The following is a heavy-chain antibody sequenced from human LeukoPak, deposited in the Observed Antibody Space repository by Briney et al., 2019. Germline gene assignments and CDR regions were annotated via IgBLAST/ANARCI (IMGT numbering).Heavy chain of an antibody. CDR2: ISWNRRDV. CDR3: ARLDILTGYYFDY. V-gene: IGHV3-9*01. CDR1: GFTFDDYA. D-gene: IGHD3-9*01. Sequence: PGGSLRRSCAASGFTFDDYAMHWVRQAPGKGLEWVSGISWNRRDVGYADSVKGRFTISRDNAKNSLYLHMNSLRAEDTAVYYCARLDILTGYYFDYWGQGTLVTVSS. J-gene: IGHJ4*02.